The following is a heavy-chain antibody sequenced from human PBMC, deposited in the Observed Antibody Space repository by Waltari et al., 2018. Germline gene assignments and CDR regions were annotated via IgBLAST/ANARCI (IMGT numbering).Heavy chain of an antibody. V-gene: IGHV1-2*02. D-gene: IGHD2-8*01. CDR1: GHSLTGQF. CDR2: VKPDSGGT. Sequence: QVHLVQSGAEVKKPGASVKVSCKASGHSLTGQFLHWGRQAPGQGLEGMGYVKPDSGGTKYAQKFQGRVTMTRDTSSNTAYMELSSLRSDDTAVYYCASPYCPDGVCYSNWFDPWGQGTLVTVSS. CDR3: ASPYCPDGVCYSNWFDP. J-gene: IGHJ5*02.